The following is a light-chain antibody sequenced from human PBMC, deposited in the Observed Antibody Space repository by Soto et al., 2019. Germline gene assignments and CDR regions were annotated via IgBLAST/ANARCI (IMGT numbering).Light chain of an antibody. CDR3: LQDINYPWT. Sequence: AIQMTQSASSVSASVGDRVSISCRASQGIGNALGWYEQKQGNPPKXLIYGASNLQSGVPPRFSGSGSGTDFTLAISSLQPEDSATYYCLQDINYPWTFGQGTKVDIK. CDR1: QGIGNA. J-gene: IGKJ1*01. CDR2: GAS. V-gene: IGKV1-6*01.